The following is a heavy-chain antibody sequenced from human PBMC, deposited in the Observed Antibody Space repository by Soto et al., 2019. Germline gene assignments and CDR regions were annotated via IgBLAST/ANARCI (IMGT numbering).Heavy chain of an antibody. CDR3: ARGLGMNRKGTSNWGHFDF. CDR2: MNPNSGNT. D-gene: IGHD7-27*01. CDR1: GYTFTSYD. J-gene: IGHJ4*02. V-gene: IGHV1-8*01. Sequence: QVQLVQSGAEAKKTGASVKVSCKASGYTFTSYDINWVRQATGQGLEWMGWMNPNSGNTGYVQKFQGRVTMTRNTSISTAYMELSRLRSEDTAVYYCARGLGMNRKGTSNWGHFDFGGQGTLVTVS.